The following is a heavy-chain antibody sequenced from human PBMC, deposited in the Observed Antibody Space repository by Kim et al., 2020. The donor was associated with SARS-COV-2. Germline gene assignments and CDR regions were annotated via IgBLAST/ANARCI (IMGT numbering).Heavy chain of an antibody. J-gene: IGHJ6*02. V-gene: IGHV7-4-1*02. D-gene: IGHD3-3*01. CDR1: GYTFTSYA. CDR2: INTNTGNP. Sequence: ASVKVSCKASGYTFTSYAMNWVRQAPGQGLEWMGWINTNTGNPTYAQGFTGRFVFSLDTSVSTAYLHISSLKAEDTAVYYCARDGEFGIFGVVIIGYYYYGMDVWGQGTTVTVSS. CDR3: ARDGEFGIFGVVIIGYYYYGMDV.